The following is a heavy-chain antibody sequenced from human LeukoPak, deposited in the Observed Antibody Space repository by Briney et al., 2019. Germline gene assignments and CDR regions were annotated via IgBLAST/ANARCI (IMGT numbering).Heavy chain of an antibody. CDR1: GFTFRDYA. D-gene: IGHD2/OR15-2a*01. Sequence: GGSLRLSCAASGFTFRDYAMTWVRQAPGKGPEWVSTFSAGGNRTYYADSVKGRFTISRDNAKNSLYLQMNSLITEDTALYYCARGINGFDIWGQGTMVTVSS. J-gene: IGHJ3*02. V-gene: IGHV3-23*01. CDR2: FSAGGNRT. CDR3: ARGINGFDI.